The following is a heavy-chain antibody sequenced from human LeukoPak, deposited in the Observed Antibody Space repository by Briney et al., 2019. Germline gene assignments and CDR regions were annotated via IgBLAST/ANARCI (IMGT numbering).Heavy chain of an antibody. Sequence: NTSETLSLTCTVSGGSISSGGYYWSWIRQPPGKGLEWIRHIYHSGSTYYNPSLKSRVTISVDRSKNQFSLKLSSVTAADTAVYYCARSTVDTAMDTETDRFDYWGQGTLVTVSS. D-gene: IGHD5-18*01. J-gene: IGHJ4*02. CDR2: IYHSGST. CDR1: GGSISSGGYY. V-gene: IGHV4-30-2*01. CDR3: ARSTVDTAMDTETDRFDY.